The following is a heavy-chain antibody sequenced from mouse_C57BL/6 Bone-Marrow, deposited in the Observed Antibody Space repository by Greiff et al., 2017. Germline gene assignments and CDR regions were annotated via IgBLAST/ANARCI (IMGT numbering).Heavy chain of an antibody. V-gene: IGHV7-3*01. CDR2: IRNKANGYTT. D-gene: IGHD6-5*01. Sequence: EVKVVESGGGLVQPGGSLSLSCAASGFTFTDYYMSWVRQPPGKALEWLGFIRNKANGYTTEYSASVKGRFTISRDNSQSILYLQMNALRAEDSATYYCARYTSYAFYDMDYWGQGTSVTVSS. CDR1: GFTFTDYY. CDR3: ARYTSYAFYDMDY. J-gene: IGHJ4*01.